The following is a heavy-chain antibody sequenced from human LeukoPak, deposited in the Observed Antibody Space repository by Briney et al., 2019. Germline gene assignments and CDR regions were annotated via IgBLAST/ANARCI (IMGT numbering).Heavy chain of an antibody. D-gene: IGHD1-7*01. J-gene: IGHJ6*03. CDR1: GGSFSGYY. CDR3: ARGGSWNYVYYYYYMDV. Sequence: SETLSLTCAVYGGSFSGYYWSWIRQPPGKGLEWIGEINHSGSTNYNPSLKSRVTISVDTSKNQFSLKLSSVTAADTAVYYCARGGSWNYVYYYYYMDVWGKGTTVTVSS. V-gene: IGHV4-34*01. CDR2: INHSGST.